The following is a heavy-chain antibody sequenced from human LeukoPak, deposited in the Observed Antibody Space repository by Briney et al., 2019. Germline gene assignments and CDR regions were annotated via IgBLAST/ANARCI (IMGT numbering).Heavy chain of an antibody. D-gene: IGHD2-2*01. CDR3: ARGYQRPDY. Sequence: GGSLGLSCAASGFTFSTYTMNWVRQAPGKGLEWVSSISSSSNNINYADSVKGRFTISRDNAMNSVHLQMNSLRVEDTAVYYCARGYQRPDYWGQGTLITVSS. V-gene: IGHV3-21*01. J-gene: IGHJ4*02. CDR2: ISSSSNNI. CDR1: GFTFSTYT.